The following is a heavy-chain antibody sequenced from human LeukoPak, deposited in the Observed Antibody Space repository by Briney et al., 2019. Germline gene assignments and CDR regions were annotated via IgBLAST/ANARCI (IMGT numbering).Heavy chain of an antibody. V-gene: IGHV3-9*01. J-gene: IGHJ4*02. CDR2: ISWNSGSI. Sequence: GGSLRLSCAASGFTFDDYAMHWVRQAPGKGLEWVSGISWNSGSIGYADSVKGRFTISRDNAKNSLYLQMNSLRAEDTALYYCAKQGLQLCSSGFDYWGQGTLVTVSS. CDR1: GFTFDDYA. CDR3: AKQGLQLCSSGFDY. D-gene: IGHD5-18*01.